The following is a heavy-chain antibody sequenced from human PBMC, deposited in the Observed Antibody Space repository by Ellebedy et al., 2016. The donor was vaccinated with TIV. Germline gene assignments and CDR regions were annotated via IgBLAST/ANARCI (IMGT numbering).Heavy chain of an antibody. CDR2: VSYSGST. CDR1: GGSISSYY. CDR3: ARRREQQVDGGDWLDP. D-gene: IGHD6-13*01. J-gene: IGHJ5*02. Sequence: MPGGSLRLSCTVTGGSISSYYWTWIRQPPGKGLEWIGQVSYSGSTNYNPSLKRRVTMSADTSKNQFSLKVTSVTAADTAVYYCARRREQQVDGGDWLDPWGQGTLVTVSS. V-gene: IGHV4-59*01.